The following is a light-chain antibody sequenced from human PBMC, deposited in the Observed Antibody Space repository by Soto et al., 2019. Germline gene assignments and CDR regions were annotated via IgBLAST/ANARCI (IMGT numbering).Light chain of an antibody. CDR3: APWDDSLNTLYV. CDR2: SNP. V-gene: IGLV1-44*01. CDR1: SSNIGSNT. J-gene: IGLJ1*01. Sequence: QSVLTQPPSASGTPGQRVTISCSGSSSNIGSNTVNWYQQLPGTAPKLLMYSNPQRPSGVPDRFSGSKSGTSASLAINGLQSEDEADYYCAPWDDSLNTLYVYVTGTKVTVL.